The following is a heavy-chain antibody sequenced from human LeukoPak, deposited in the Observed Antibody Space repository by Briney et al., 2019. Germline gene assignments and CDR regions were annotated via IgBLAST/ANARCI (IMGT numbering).Heavy chain of an antibody. V-gene: IGHV3-74*01. Sequence: PGGSLRLSCAASGFTFSSYWMHWVRQAPGKGLVWVSRINTDGSTTNYADSVKGRFTISTDNAKNTLYLQMNSLRGEDTAVYYCARDRQYGMDVWGQGTTVTVSS. CDR1: GFTFSSYW. CDR3: ARDRQYGMDV. CDR2: INTDGSTT. J-gene: IGHJ6*02.